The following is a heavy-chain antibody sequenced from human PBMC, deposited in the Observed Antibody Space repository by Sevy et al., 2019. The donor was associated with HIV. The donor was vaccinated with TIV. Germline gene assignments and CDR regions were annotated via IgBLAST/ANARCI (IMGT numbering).Heavy chain of an antibody. CDR1: GFTFSSYS. CDR3: ARDGRDGYNYYYYYGMDV. Sequence: GESLKISCAASGFTFSSYSMNWVRQAPGKGLEWVSYISSSSSTIYYADSVKGRFTISRDNAKNSLYLQMNSLRAEDTAVYYCARDGRDGYNYYYYYGMDVWGQGTTVTVSS. J-gene: IGHJ6*02. CDR2: ISSSSSTI. V-gene: IGHV3-48*01. D-gene: IGHD5-12*01.